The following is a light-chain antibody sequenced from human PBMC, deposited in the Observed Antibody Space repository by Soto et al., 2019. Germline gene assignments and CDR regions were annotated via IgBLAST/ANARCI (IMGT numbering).Light chain of an antibody. Sequence: EIVLTQSPGTLSLAPGETSTLSYSGIQSVSTSFLACYRQKPCQSPRLGFFVASSMATGISDRFSGSGSCTHFTLTVSRQGPGEIQVQDCQLQESLPWKIGQVTKV. CDR2: VAS. V-gene: IGKV3-20*01. J-gene: IGKJ1*01. CDR3: QLQESLPWK. CDR1: QSVSTSF.